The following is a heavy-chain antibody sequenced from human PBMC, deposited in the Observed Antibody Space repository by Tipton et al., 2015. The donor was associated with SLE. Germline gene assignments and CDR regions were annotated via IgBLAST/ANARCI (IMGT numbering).Heavy chain of an antibody. CDR3: ARGPYYYDSSGYWNY. Sequence: TLSLTCTVSGGSISSYYWSWIRQPPGKGLEWIGEINHSGSTDYNPSLKSRATISVDTSKNQFSLKLSSVTAADTAVYYCARGPYYYDSSGYWNYWGQGTLVTVSS. CDR1: GGSISSYY. D-gene: IGHD3-22*01. V-gene: IGHV4-34*01. J-gene: IGHJ4*02. CDR2: INHSGST.